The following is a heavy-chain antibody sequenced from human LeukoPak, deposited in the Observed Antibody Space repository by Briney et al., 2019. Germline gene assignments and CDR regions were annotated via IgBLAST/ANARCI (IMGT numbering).Heavy chain of an antibody. CDR1: GGSISSSNW. D-gene: IGHD7-27*01. J-gene: IGHJ4*02. Sequence: SETLSLTCAVSGGSISSSNWWSWVRQPPGKGLEWIGEIYHSGSTNYNPSLKSRVTISVDTSKNQFSLKLSSVTAADTAVYYCARVLGTYFDYWGQGTLVTVSS. CDR3: ARVLGTYFDY. CDR2: IYHSGST. V-gene: IGHV4-4*02.